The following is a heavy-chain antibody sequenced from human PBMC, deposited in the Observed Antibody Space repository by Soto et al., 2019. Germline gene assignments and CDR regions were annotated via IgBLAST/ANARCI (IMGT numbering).Heavy chain of an antibody. CDR1: GGSISSSDHY. CDR2: IYYNGST. V-gene: IGHV4-39*01. J-gene: IGHJ5*02. D-gene: IGHD3-10*01. CDR3: ARTQPYYYGSGSLRFDP. Sequence: SETLSLTCTVSGGSISSSDHYWAWIRQPPEKGLEWIASIYYNGSTYYSPSLKSRLIISVDTSKSQFSLKLSSVTAADTAVYYCARTQPYYYGSGSLRFDPWGQGTLVTVSS.